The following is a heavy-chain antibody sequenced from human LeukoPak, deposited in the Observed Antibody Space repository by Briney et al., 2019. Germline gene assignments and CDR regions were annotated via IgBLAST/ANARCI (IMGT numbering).Heavy chain of an antibody. CDR1: GGSFSGYY. CDR2: INHSGST. J-gene: IGHJ4*02. Sequence: KTSETLSLTCAVYGGSFSGYYWSWIRQPPGKGLEWIGEINHSGSTNYNPSLKSRVTISVDTSKNQFSLKLSSVTAADTAVYYCASPLHYDFWSGYSPKGDYWGQGTLVTVSS. CDR3: ASPLHYDFWSGYSPKGDY. D-gene: IGHD3-3*01. V-gene: IGHV4-34*01.